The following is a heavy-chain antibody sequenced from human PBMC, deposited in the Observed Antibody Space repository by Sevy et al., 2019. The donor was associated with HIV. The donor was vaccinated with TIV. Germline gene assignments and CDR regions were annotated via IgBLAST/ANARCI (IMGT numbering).Heavy chain of an antibody. CDR3: ARGVGSNWFFNY. D-gene: IGHD6-13*01. CDR2: ITSGTSYM. V-gene: IGHV3-21*01. J-gene: IGHJ4*02. CDR1: GFTFSNYN. Sequence: GGSLRLSCAASGFTFSNYNMHWVRQAPGKGLEWISSITSGTSYMDYADSVKGRFTISTNSAKNSLYLQMNNLRVEDTAVYYCARGVGSNWFFNYWGQGALVTVSS.